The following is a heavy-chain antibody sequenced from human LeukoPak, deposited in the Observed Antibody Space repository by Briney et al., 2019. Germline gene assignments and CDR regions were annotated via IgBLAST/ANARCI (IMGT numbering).Heavy chain of an antibody. CDR2: ISSSGSTI. V-gene: IGHV3-48*03. CDR3: ARSFSGSREY. CDR1: GFTFSSYE. J-gene: IGHJ4*02. D-gene: IGHD5-24*01. Sequence: GGSLRLSCAASGFTFSSYEMIWVRQAPGKGLEWVSYISSSGSTIYYADSVKGRFTISRDNAQNSLFLQMNSLRAEDTAVYYCARSFSGSREYWGQGTRVTVSS.